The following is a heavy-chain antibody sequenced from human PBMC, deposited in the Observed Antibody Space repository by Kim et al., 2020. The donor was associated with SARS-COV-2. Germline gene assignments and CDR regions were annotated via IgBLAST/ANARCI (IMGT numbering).Heavy chain of an antibody. CDR3: AAYYVSSGYSKEAFDI. CDR2: ISWNSGSI. Sequence: GGSLRLSCAASGFTFDDYAMNWVRQAPGKGLEWVSGISWNSGSIGYADSVKGRFTISRDNAKNSLYLQMNSLRAEDTALYYCAAYYVSSGYSKEAFDIWGQGTMVTVSS. D-gene: IGHD3-22*01. J-gene: IGHJ3*02. V-gene: IGHV3-9*01. CDR1: GFTFDDYA.